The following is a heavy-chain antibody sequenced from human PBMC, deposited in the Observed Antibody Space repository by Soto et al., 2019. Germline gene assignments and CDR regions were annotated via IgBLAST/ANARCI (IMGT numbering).Heavy chain of an antibody. Sequence: QVQVVESGGGVVQPGRSLRLSCAASGFTFSSFGMHWVRQAPGKGLEWVSLIWYDGSKKSYGDSVKGRFTISRDNYRNTVYVQMNSLRADDTAVYYCARDASYYSLWSGYYPSRNGMDVWGQGTTVTVSS. CDR2: IWYDGSKK. CDR3: ARDASYYSLWSGYYPSRNGMDV. J-gene: IGHJ6*02. D-gene: IGHD3-3*01. V-gene: IGHV3-33*01. CDR1: GFTFSSFG.